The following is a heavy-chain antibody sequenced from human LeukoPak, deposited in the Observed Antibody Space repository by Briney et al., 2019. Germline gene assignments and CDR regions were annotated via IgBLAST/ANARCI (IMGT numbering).Heavy chain of an antibody. D-gene: IGHD6-13*01. CDR2: IIPIFGTA. Sequence: GSSVKVSCKASGGTFSSYATSWVRQAPGQGLEWMGGIIPIFGTANYAQKFQGRVTITTDESTSTAYMELSSLRSEDTAVYYCARGKAPDSSSWYAWFDPWGQGTLVTVSS. V-gene: IGHV1-69*05. J-gene: IGHJ5*02. CDR1: GGTFSSYA. CDR3: ARGKAPDSSSWYAWFDP.